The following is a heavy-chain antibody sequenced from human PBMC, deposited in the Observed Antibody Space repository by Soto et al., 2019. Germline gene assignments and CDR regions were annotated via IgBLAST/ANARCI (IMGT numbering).Heavy chain of an antibody. CDR1: GFSFTTYA. D-gene: IGHD5-18*01. V-gene: IGHV3-30-3*01. CDR2: ISDDGSIK. J-gene: IGHJ4*02. Sequence: GGSLRLSCAASGFSFTTYAMHWVRQAPGKGLEWVAVISDDGSIKYYADSVKGRFTISRDNSKNTFYLQMNSLRGDDTALYYCAREIETAMDPCDYWGQGPLVTVSS. CDR3: AREIETAMDPCDY.